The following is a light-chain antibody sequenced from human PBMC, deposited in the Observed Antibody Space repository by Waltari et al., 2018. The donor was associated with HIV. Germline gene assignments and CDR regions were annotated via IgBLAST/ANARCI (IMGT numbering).Light chain of an antibody. J-gene: IGLJ2*01. CDR3: NCRGNSGNQVL. CDR1: SLRHNY. Sequence: SSELTQDPAVSVALGQKVMITCQGDSLRHNYARWYQQKPGPAPVLVFYGKDGRPSGIQDRYSGSSSGNTAALTITGAQAEDEADYYCNCRGNSGNQVLFGGGTQLTV. CDR2: GKD. V-gene: IGLV3-19*01.